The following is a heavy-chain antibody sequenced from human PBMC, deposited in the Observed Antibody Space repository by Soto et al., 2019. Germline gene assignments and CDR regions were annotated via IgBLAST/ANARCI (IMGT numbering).Heavy chain of an antibody. CDR3: ARDSPFRIAARPISDY. CDR1: GFTFSSYS. V-gene: IGHV3-21*01. Sequence: GGSLRLSCAASGFTFSSYSMNWVRQAPGKGLEWVSSISSSSSYIYYADSVKGRFTISRDNAKNSLYLQMNSLRAEDTAVYYCARDSPFRIAARPISDYWGQGTLVTVSS. D-gene: IGHD6-6*01. CDR2: ISSSSSYI. J-gene: IGHJ4*02.